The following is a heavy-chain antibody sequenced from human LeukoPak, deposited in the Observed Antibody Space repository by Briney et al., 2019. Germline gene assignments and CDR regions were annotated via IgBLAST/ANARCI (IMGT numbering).Heavy chain of an antibody. Sequence: KPSETLSLTCTVSGGSISSSSYYWGWIRQPPGKGLEWIGSIYYSGSTYYNPSLKSRVTISVDTSKNQFSLKLSSVTAADTAVYYCARHEVAATSMYNWFDPWGQGTLVTVSS. CDR2: IYYSGST. CDR3: ARHEVAATSMYNWFDP. J-gene: IGHJ5*02. D-gene: IGHD2-15*01. V-gene: IGHV4-39*01. CDR1: GGSISSSSYY.